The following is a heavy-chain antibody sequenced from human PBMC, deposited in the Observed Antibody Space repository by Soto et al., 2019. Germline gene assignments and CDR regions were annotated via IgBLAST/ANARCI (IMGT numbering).Heavy chain of an antibody. Sequence: GGSLRLSCAASGFTFSSYAMSWVRQAPGKGLEWVSAISGSGGSTYYADSVKGRFTISRDNSKNTLYLQMNSLRAEDTAVYYCAKVRRELRRIGSRPQPDYWGQGTLVTVSS. CDR2: ISGSGGST. J-gene: IGHJ4*02. CDR1: GFTFSSYA. CDR3: AKVRRELRRIGSRPQPDY. D-gene: IGHD1-26*01. V-gene: IGHV3-23*01.